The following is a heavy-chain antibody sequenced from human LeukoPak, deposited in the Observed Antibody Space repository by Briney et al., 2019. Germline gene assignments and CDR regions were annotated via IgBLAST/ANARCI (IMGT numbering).Heavy chain of an antibody. D-gene: IGHD3-10*01. V-gene: IGHV1-8*01. CDR2: MNPNSGNT. Sequence: VKVSCKASGYTFTSYDINWVRQATGQGLEWMGWMNPNSGNTGYAQKFQGRVTMTRNTSISTAYMELSSLRSEDTAVYYCARGDQERWFGTDYTRINYYYYYMDVWGKGTTVTISS. J-gene: IGHJ6*03. CDR1: GYTFTSYD. CDR3: ARGDQERWFGTDYTRINYYYYYMDV.